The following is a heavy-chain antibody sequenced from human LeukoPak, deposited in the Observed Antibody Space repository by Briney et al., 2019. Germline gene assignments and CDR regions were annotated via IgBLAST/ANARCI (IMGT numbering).Heavy chain of an antibody. CDR1: GGIISSYF. J-gene: IGHJ3*02. V-gene: IGHV4-4*07. CDR3: ARDYIVHTGVVAFDI. Sequence: SETLSLTCSVSGGIISSYFWNWIRQPAGKGLEWVGHIYDGGKTNYNPSLRGRATISVDTSSNQFSLELRSVTAADTAVYYCARDYIVHTGVVAFDIWGQGRMVTVSS. D-gene: IGHD5-12*01. CDR2: IYDGGKT.